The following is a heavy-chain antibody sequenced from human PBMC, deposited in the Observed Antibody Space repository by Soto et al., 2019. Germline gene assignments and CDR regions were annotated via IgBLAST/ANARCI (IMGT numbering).Heavy chain of an antibody. CDR2: IWYDGSNK. CDR3: ARDRKSAGRYYYYGMDV. J-gene: IGHJ6*02. Sequence: AGGSLRLSCAASGFTFSSYGMHWVRQAPGKGLEWVAVIWYDGSNKYYADSVKGRFTISRDNSKNTLYLQMNSLRAEDTAVYYCARDRKSAGRYYYYGMDVWGQGTTVTVSS. V-gene: IGHV3-33*01. CDR1: GFTFSSYG.